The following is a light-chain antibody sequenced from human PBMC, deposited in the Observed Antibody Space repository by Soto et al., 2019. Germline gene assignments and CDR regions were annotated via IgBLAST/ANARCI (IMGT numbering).Light chain of an antibody. J-gene: IGKJ1*01. Sequence: EVAMSQSPGTLSISPGDRATLSFWASQSVANDYLAWYQQKPGQAPRLLIYGASIRAAGIPDRFSGSGSGTDFTLTIRRLEPEDFAVYYCQQYGSSPRTFGQGTKVDIK. CDR2: GAS. CDR3: QQYGSSPRT. CDR1: QSVANDY. V-gene: IGKV3-20*01.